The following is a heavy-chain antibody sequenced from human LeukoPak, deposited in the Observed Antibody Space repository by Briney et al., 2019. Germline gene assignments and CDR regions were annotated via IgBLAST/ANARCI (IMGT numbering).Heavy chain of an antibody. V-gene: IGHV3-23*01. CDR2: ISGSGGNT. Sequence: SGGSLRLSCAASGFTFSPYEINWVRQAPGKGLEWVSAISGSGGNTYYADSVKGRFTISRDNSKNTLYLQMNSLRAEDTAVYYCAKDPGLYYYDSSGYLGYFDYWGQGTLVTVSS. CDR3: AKDPGLYYYDSSGYLGYFDY. D-gene: IGHD3-22*01. J-gene: IGHJ4*02. CDR1: GFTFSPYE.